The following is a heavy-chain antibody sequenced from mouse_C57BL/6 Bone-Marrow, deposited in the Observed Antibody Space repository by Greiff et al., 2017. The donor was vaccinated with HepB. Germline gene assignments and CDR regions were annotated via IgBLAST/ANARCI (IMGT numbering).Heavy chain of an antibody. V-gene: IGHV1-54*01. D-gene: IGHD2-3*01. CDR3: ARSWLLRIAY. CDR1: GYAFTNYL. J-gene: IGHJ3*01. Sequence: QVQLKESGAELVRPGTSVKVSCKASGYAFTNYLIEWVKQRPGQGLEWIGVINPGSGGTNYNEKFKGKATLTADKSSSTAYMQLSSLTSEDSAVYFCARSWLLRIAYWGQGTLVTVSA. CDR2: INPGSGGT.